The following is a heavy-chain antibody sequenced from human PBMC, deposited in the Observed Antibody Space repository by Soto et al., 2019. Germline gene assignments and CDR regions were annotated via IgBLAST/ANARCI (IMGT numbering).Heavy chain of an antibody. D-gene: IGHD2-2*01. CDR1: GYTFTSYY. CDR3: ARDGAYIVVVPAALRTTNWFDP. V-gene: IGHV1-3*01. CDR2: INASNGST. J-gene: IGHJ5*02. Sequence: ASVKVSCKASGYTFTSYYMHWVRQAPGQGLEWMGLINASNGSTRYAQKFQGRVTITRDTSASTAYMELSSLRSEDTAVYYCARDGAYIVVVPAALRTTNWFDPWGQGTLVTVSS.